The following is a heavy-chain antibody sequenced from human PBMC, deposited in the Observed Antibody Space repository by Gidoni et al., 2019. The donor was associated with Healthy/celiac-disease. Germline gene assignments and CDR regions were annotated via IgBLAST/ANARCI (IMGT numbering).Heavy chain of an antibody. CDR1: GFTFSSYG. D-gene: IGHD2-2*01. Sequence: QVQLVESGGGVVQPGRSLRLSCAASGFTFSSYGMHWVRQAPGKGLEWVAVIGYDGSNKYYADSVKGRFTISRDNSKNTLYLKMNSLRAEDTAVYYCARVVVPAAHYYYYGMDVWGQGTTVTVSS. CDR2: IGYDGSNK. V-gene: IGHV3-33*01. CDR3: ARVVVPAAHYYYYGMDV. J-gene: IGHJ6*02.